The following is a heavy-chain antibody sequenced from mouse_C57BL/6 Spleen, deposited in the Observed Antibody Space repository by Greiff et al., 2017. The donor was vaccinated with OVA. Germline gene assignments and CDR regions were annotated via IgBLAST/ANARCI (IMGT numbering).Heavy chain of an antibody. CDR2: IYPGDGDT. CDR3: ARFRTQYYFDY. Sequence: VQLQQSGAELVKPGASVKISCKASGYAFSSYWMNWVKQRPGKGLEWIGQIYPGDGDTNYNGKFKGKATLTADKSSSTAYMQLSSLTSEDSAVYFCARFRTQYYFDYWGQGTTLTVSS. D-gene: IGHD3-2*02. J-gene: IGHJ2*01. V-gene: IGHV1-80*01. CDR1: GYAFSSYW.